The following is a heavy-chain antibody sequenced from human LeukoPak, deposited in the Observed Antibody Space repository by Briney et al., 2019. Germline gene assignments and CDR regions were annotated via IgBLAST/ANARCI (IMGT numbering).Heavy chain of an antibody. D-gene: IGHD3-22*01. CDR2: IYHSGST. V-gene: IGHV4-38-2*01. Sequence: SETLSLTCAVSGYSISSGYYWGWLRQPPGKGLEWIGSIYHSGSTYYNPSLKSRVTISVDTSKNQFSLKLSSVTAADTAVYYCASPIWDYYDSSGPPDFDYWGQGTLVTVSS. CDR1: GYSISSGYY. J-gene: IGHJ4*02. CDR3: ASPIWDYYDSSGPPDFDY.